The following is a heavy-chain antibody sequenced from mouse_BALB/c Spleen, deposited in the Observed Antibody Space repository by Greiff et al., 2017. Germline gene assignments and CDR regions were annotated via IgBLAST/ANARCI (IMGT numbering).Heavy chain of an antibody. Sequence: VQLQESAAELARPGASVKMSCKASGYTFTSYTMHWVKQRPGQGLEWIGYINPSSGYTEYNQKFKDKTTLTADKSSSTAYMQLSSLTSEDSAVYYCARGGYYYGNFDYWGQGTTLTVSS. CDR3: ARGGYYYGNFDY. D-gene: IGHD2-1*01. V-gene: IGHV1-4*02. CDR1: GYTFTSYT. CDR2: INPSSGYT. J-gene: IGHJ2*01.